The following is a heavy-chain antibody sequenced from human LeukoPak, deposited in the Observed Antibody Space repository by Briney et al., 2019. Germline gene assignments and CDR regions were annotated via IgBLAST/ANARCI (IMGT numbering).Heavy chain of an antibody. D-gene: IGHD6-19*01. J-gene: IGHJ5*02. V-gene: IGHV4-59*08. CDR2: IYYSGST. CDR3: ARAGKQGFDP. Sequence: SETLSLTCTVSGGSISSYYWSWIRQPPGKGLEWIGYIYYSGSTNYNPSLKSRVTISVDTSKNQFSLKLSSVTAADTAVYYCARAGKQGFDPWGQGTLVTVSS. CDR1: GGSISSYY.